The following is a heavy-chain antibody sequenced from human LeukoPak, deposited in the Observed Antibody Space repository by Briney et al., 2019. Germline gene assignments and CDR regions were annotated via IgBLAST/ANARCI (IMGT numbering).Heavy chain of an antibody. J-gene: IGHJ6*02. CDR2: IYPGDSDT. Sequence: GESLKISCKGSGYSFTSYWIGWVRQMPGKCLEWMGIIYPGDSDTRYSPSFQGQVTISADKSISTAYLQWSSLKASDTAMYYCARHDTAMVYYYGMDVWGQGTTVTVSS. V-gene: IGHV5-51*01. CDR3: ARHDTAMVYYYGMDV. D-gene: IGHD5-18*01. CDR1: GYSFTSYW.